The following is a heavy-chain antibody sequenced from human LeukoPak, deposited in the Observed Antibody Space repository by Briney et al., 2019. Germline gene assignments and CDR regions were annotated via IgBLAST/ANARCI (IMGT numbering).Heavy chain of an antibody. CDR2: ISSSGSTI. D-gene: IGHD5-12*01. V-gene: IGHV3-48*03. CDR1: GFTFSSYE. CDR3: AKDPSWLRPNWFDP. J-gene: IGHJ5*02. Sequence: GGSLRLSCAASGFTFSSYEMNWVRQAPGKGLEWVSYISSSGSTIYYADSVKGRFTISRDNAKNSLYLQMNSLRAEDTAVYYCAKDPSWLRPNWFDPWGQGTLVTVSS.